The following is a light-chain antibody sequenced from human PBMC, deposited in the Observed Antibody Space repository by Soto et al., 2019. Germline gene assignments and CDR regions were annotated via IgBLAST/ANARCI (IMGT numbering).Light chain of an antibody. Sequence: DIQMTQSPSSLSASVGDRVTITCRASQSISSYLNWYQQKPGKAPKLLIYAASSLQSGVPSRFSGSGSATEFTLTISSLQPEDFATYYCLQHNNYPLAFGGGTKVDIK. CDR1: QSISSY. CDR2: AAS. CDR3: LQHNNYPLA. J-gene: IGKJ4*01. V-gene: IGKV1-17*01.